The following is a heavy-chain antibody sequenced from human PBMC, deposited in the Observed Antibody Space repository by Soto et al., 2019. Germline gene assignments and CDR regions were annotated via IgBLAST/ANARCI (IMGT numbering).Heavy chain of an antibody. V-gene: IGHV4-39*01. CDR3: ARHPLPAAPDDAFDI. Sequence: QLQLQESGPGLVKPSETLSLTCTVSGGSISSSSYYWGWIRQPPGKGLEWIGSIYYSGSTYYNPSLKSRVTISVDTSKNQFSLKLSSVTAADTAVYYCARHPLPAAPDDAFDIWGQGTMVTVSS. CDR1: GGSISSSSYY. CDR2: IYYSGST. D-gene: IGHD2-2*01. J-gene: IGHJ3*02.